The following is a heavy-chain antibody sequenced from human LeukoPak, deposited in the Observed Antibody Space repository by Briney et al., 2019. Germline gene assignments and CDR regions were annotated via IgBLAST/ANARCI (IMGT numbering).Heavy chain of an antibody. D-gene: IGHD1-26*01. J-gene: IGHJ4*02. CDR3: ARGDSGGAKIDY. V-gene: IGHV4-59*01. Sequence: SETLSLTCTVSGGSISTYYWSWIRQPPGKGLEWIGYIYYSGSTSYNPSLKSRVTISVDTSKTQFSLNLSSVTAADTAVYYCARGDSGGAKIDYWGQGTLVTVSS. CDR2: IYYSGST. CDR1: GGSISTYY.